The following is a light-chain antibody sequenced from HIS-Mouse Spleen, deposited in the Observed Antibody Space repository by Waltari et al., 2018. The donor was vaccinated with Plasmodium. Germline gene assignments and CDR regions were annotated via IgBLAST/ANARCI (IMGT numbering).Light chain of an antibody. CDR3: YSTDSSGNHRV. CDR1: ALPKKY. V-gene: IGLV3-10*01. J-gene: IGLJ3*02. Sequence: SYELTQPPSVSVSPGQTARITCSGDALPKKYAYWSQQKSGQAPVLVIYEDSKRPSGNPERFSGSSSGTMATLTISGAQVEYEADYYCYSTDSSGNHRVFGGGTKLTVL. CDR2: EDS.